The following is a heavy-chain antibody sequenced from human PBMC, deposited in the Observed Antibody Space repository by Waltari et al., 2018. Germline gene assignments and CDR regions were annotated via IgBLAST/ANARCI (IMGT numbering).Heavy chain of an antibody. CDR3: ARVGGYYYYYMDV. Sequence: EEQLVESGGGLIQPGGSLRLSCVASGFGFRSSGMYWVRQAPGKALEWVSSISTSGDSIHYADSVKGRFTISRDNSKSSLYLQLSSLRAEDTAVYYCARVGGYYYYYMDVWGKGTTVTVSS. D-gene: IGHD3-16*01. V-gene: IGHV3-48*03. J-gene: IGHJ6*03. CDR1: GFGFRSSG. CDR2: ISTSGDSI.